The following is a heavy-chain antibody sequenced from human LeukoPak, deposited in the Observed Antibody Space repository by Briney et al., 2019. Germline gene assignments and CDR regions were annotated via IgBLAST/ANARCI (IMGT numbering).Heavy chain of an antibody. Sequence: SETLSLTCTVSGGSISSGGHYWSWIRQHPGKGLEWIGYIYYSGSTYYNPSLKSRVTISVDTSKNQFSLKLSSVTAADTAVYYCAREVADYDSSGYYSSGDWFDPWGQGTLVTVSS. CDR1: GGSISSGGHY. V-gene: IGHV4-31*03. CDR3: AREVADYDSSGYYSSGDWFDP. J-gene: IGHJ5*02. CDR2: IYYSGST. D-gene: IGHD3-22*01.